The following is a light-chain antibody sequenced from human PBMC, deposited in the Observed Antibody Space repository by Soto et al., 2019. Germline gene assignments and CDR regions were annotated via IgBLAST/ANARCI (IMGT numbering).Light chain of an antibody. V-gene: IGKV3-20*01. J-gene: IGKJ2*01. Sequence: ETVLTQSPGTLSLSPGEPATLSCRASQSVASNSLAWYQQKPCQSPRLLVYGASGRATDIPDRFSGRGSGTDVTLTINRLEPEDFAVYYCQNYDSSPYTFGQGTKLEIK. CDR2: GAS. CDR1: QSVASNS. CDR3: QNYDSSPYT.